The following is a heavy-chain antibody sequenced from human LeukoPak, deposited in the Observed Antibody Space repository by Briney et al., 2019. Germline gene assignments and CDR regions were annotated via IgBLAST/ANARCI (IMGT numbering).Heavy chain of an antibody. D-gene: IGHD7-27*01. Sequence: PSETLSLTCTVSGGSISSYYWSRIRQPPGKGLEWIGYIYYSGSTNYNPSLKSRVTISVDTSKNQFSLKLSSVTAADTAVYYCARVVTGISDYWGQGTLVTVSS. V-gene: IGHV4-59*01. CDR3: ARVVTGISDY. J-gene: IGHJ4*02. CDR1: GGSISSYY. CDR2: IYYSGST.